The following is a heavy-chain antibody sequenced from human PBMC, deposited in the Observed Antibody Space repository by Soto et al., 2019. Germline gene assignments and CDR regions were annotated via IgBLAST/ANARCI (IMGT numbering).Heavy chain of an antibody. D-gene: IGHD3-10*01. CDR2: ISGSGGST. J-gene: IGHJ6*02. Sequence: GGSLRLSCAASGFTFSSYAMSWVRQAPGKGLEWVSAISGSGGSTYYADSVKGRFTISRDNSKNTLYLQMNSLRAEDTAVYYCAKDSGGRYGSGSPYPVWGQGTTVTVSS. CDR3: AKDSGGRYGSGSPYPV. CDR1: GFTFSSYA. V-gene: IGHV3-23*01.